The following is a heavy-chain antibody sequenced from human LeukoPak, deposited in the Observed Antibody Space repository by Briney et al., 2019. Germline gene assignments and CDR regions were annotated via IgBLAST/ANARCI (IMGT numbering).Heavy chain of an antibody. CDR2: IIPIFGTA. CDR1: GYTLAELS. J-gene: IGHJ4*02. Sequence: SVKVSCKVSGYTLAELSMHWVRQAPGKGLEWMGGIIPIFGTANYAQKFQGRVTITADESTSTAYMELSSLRSEDTAVYYCAREWRYYDSSGYYDSYYFDYWGQGTLVTVSS. V-gene: IGHV1-69*13. D-gene: IGHD3-22*01. CDR3: AREWRYYDSSGYYDSYYFDY.